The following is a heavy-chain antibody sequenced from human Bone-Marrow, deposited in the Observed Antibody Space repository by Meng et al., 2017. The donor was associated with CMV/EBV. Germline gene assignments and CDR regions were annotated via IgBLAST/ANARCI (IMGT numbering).Heavy chain of an antibody. CDR1: FRAYG. J-gene: IGHJ4*02. Sequence: FRAYGRNWVRQTPGKGLEWVAVAWSDETTKYYAASVRGRFIVSRDNSRGTLYLQMNRLRAEDTAVYYCAKDSIHMVGGGTRFYFEYWGQGALVTVSS. CDR2: AWSDETTK. CDR3: AKDSIHMVGGGTRFYFEY. V-gene: IGHV3-33*06. D-gene: IGHD3-10*01.